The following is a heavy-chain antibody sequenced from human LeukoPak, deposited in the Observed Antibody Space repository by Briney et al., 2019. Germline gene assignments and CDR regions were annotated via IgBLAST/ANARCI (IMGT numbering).Heavy chain of an antibody. CDR3: ATSTGTIYTWFDP. V-gene: IGHV4-59*01. CDR1: GGSISSDY. D-gene: IGHD1-1*01. CDR2: IDNSGNT. Sequence: SETLSLTCTVSGGSISSDYWSWIRQPPGKGLEWIGYIDNSGNTNYNPSLKSRVTISVDTPKNQFSQRLSSVTAADTAVYYCATSTGTIYTWFDPWGQGTLVTVSS. J-gene: IGHJ5*02.